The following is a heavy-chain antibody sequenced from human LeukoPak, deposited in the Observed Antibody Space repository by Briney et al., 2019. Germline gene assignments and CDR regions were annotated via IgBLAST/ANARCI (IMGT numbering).Heavy chain of an antibody. CDR1: GFTFSSYS. V-gene: IGHV3-21*01. CDR3: ARAPYADPGHDY. CDR2: ISSSSSYI. Sequence: PGGSLRLSCAASGFTFSSYSMNWVRQASGKGLEWVSSISSSSSYIYYADSVKGRFTISRDNAKNSLYLQMNSLRAEDTAVYYCARAPYADPGHDYWGQGTLVTVSS. D-gene: IGHD1-1*01. J-gene: IGHJ4*02.